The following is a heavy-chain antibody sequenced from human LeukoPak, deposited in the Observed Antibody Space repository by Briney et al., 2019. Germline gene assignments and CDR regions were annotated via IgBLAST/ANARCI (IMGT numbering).Heavy chain of an antibody. D-gene: IGHD2-2*02. CDR2: MNPNSGNT. J-gene: IGHJ4*02. CDR3: ARQVGGYCSSTSCYSFDY. Sequence: ASVKVSXKASGYTFTSYDINWVRQATGQGLEWMGWMNPNSGNTGYAQKFQGRVTITRNTSISTAYMELSSLRSEDTAVYYCARQVGGYCSSTSCYSFDYWGQGTLVTVSS. CDR1: GYTFTSYD. V-gene: IGHV1-8*03.